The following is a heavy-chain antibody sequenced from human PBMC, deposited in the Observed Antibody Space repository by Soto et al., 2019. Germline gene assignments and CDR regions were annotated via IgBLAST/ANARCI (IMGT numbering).Heavy chain of an antibody. CDR1: GFTFGDYA. D-gene: IGHD3-16*02. V-gene: IGHV3-49*03. CDR2: IRSKAYGGTT. J-gene: IGHJ4*02. CDR3: TRDLGYDYDYIWGSYRPADY. Sequence: EVQLVESGGGLVQPGRSLRLSCTASGFTFGDYAKSWFRQAPGKGLEWVGFIRSKAYGGTTEYAASVKGRFTISRDDSKSIAYLQMNSLKTEDTAVYYCTRDLGYDYDYIWGSYRPADYWGQGTLVTVSS.